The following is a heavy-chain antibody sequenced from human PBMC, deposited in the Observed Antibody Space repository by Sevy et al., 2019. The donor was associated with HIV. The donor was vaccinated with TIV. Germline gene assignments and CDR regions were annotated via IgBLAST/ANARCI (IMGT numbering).Heavy chain of an antibody. Sequence: SETLSLTCTVSGGSISSGSYYWSWIRQPAGKGLEWIGRIYTSGSTNYNPSLKSRVTISVDTSKNQFSLKLSSVTAADTAVYYCARGQPGYYDSSGYSYFDYWGQGTLVTVSS. CDR1: GGSISSGSYY. V-gene: IGHV4-61*02. J-gene: IGHJ4*02. D-gene: IGHD3-22*01. CDR2: IYTSGST. CDR3: ARGQPGYYDSSGYSYFDY.